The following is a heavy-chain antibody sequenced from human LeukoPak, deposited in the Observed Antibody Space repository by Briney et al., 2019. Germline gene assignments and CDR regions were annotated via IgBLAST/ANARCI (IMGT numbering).Heavy chain of an antibody. CDR1: GFTFSSYG. J-gene: IGHJ6*03. CDR2: ISNSGGST. D-gene: IGHD6-13*01. Sequence: GGTLRLSCAASGFTFSSYGMSWVRQAPGKGLEWVSSISNSGGSTYHADSVKGRFTISRDNSKNTLYLQMNSLRAEDTAVYYCSKTSHRSRPHYYYYYYMDVWGKGTTVTISS. V-gene: IGHV3-23*01. CDR3: SKTSHRSRPHYYYYYYMDV.